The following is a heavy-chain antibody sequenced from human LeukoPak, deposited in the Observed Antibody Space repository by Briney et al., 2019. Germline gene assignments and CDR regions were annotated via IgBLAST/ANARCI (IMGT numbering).Heavy chain of an antibody. CDR2: LKGNGET. Sequence: PGGSLRLSCAASGFSFSNAMSWVRPAPAGGPEWVSSLKGNGETFYADSVKARFTLSRDVSRNTVYLQLNNLRVEDTARYYCARASWVSSADAVWWGQGTQVTVSS. CDR3: ARASWVSSADAVW. J-gene: IGHJ4*02. D-gene: IGHD3-16*01. V-gene: IGHV3-23*01. CDR1: GFSFSNA.